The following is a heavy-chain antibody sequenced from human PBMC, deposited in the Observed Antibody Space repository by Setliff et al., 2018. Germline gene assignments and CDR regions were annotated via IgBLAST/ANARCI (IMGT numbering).Heavy chain of an antibody. D-gene: IGHD2-21*01. CDR1: GYAFTGYY. CDR2: INPNSGGT. Sequence: ASVKVSCKASGYAFTGYYIHWVRQAPGQGLEWMGRINPNSGGTNYAQKFQGRVTMTRDTSISAAYMELSRRTSDDTAVYYCAKDGGEVYWGQGTLVTVSS. CDR3: AKDGGEVY. V-gene: IGHV1-2*06. J-gene: IGHJ4*02.